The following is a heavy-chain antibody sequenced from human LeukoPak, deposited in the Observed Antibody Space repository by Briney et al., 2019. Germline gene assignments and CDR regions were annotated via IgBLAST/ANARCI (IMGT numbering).Heavy chain of an antibody. D-gene: IGHD5-12*01. V-gene: IGHV3-21*01. J-gene: IGHJ6*03. CDR3: ARGVATILSNYYYMDV. CDR2: ISSSSSYI. CDR1: GFTFSSYS. Sequence: GGSLRLSCAASGFTFSSYSMNWVRQAPGKGLEWVSSISSSSSYIYYADSVKGRFTISRDDAKNSLYLQMNSLRAEDTAVYYCARGVATILSNYYYMDVWGKGTTVTVSS.